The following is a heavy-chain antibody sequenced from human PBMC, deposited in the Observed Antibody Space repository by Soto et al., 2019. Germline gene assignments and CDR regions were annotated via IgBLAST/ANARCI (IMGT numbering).Heavy chain of an antibody. J-gene: IGHJ4*02. CDR3: ASSGSYDILTGYYPGSLLDY. D-gene: IGHD3-9*01. CDR1: GFTFSSYS. CDR2: ISSSSSYI. V-gene: IGHV3-21*01. Sequence: EVQLVESGGGLVKPGGSLRLSCAASGFTFSSYSMNWVRQAPGKGLEWVSSISSSSSYIYYADSVKGRFTISRDNAKNSLYLQMNSLRAEDTAVYYCASSGSYDILTGYYPGSLLDYWGQGTLVTVSS.